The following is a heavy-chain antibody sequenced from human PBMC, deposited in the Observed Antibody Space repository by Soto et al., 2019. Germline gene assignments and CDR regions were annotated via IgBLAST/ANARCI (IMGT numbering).Heavy chain of an antibody. CDR2: IYSSGST. CDR3: ARHSPPFFYGSGPWDV. V-gene: IGHV4-59*08. D-gene: IGHD3-10*01. J-gene: IGHJ6*02. Sequence: QVQLQESGPGLVRPSETLSLTCTVSGGSISNSYWSWIRQSPGKGLEWIGYIYSSGSTNYNPSLKSGVTKSADTSKNHVSLKLSSLIAADTAAYYCARHSPPFFYGSGPWDVWGQGTTVTVSS. CDR1: GGSISNSY.